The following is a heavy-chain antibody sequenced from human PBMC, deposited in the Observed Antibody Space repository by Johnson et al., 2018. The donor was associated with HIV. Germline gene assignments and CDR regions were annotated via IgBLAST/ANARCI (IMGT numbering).Heavy chain of an antibody. V-gene: IGHV3-30*04. CDR3: ARDRYYGLAWGWAFDI. J-gene: IGHJ3*02. Sequence: QVQLVESGGGVVRPGRSLRLSCAASGFTFSSYAMHWVRQAPGKGLEWVAVISYDGTHKYYADSVKGRFTISRYNSKNKLYLQTNSLSAEDTAVFYCARDRYYGLAWGWAFDIWGQGTMVTFSS. D-gene: IGHD3-16*01. CDR1: GFTFSSYA. CDR2: ISYDGTHK.